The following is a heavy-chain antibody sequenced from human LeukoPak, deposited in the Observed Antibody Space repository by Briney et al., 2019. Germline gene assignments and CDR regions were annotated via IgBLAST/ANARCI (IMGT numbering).Heavy chain of an antibody. CDR3: ARGRRYYGSGPDY. D-gene: IGHD3-10*01. Sequence: SETLSLTCTVSGGSVSSASYYWSWIRQPPGKGLEWIAYVYYTGSTNYNPSLKSRVTISLDMSKNQFSLKLSSVTAADTAVYYCARGRRYYGSGPDYWGQGTLVTVSS. V-gene: IGHV4-61*01. J-gene: IGHJ4*02. CDR1: GGSVSSASYY. CDR2: VYYTGST.